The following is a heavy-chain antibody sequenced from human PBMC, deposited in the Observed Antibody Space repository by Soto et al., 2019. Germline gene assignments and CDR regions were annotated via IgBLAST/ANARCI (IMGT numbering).Heavy chain of an antibody. CDR3: AKDTYYHDSSGYYIFDY. V-gene: IGHV3-33*03. D-gene: IGHD3-22*01. CDR2: IWYDGSNK. Sequence: GGSLRLSCAASGFTFSSYGMHWVRQAPGKGLEWVAVIWYDGSNKYYADSVKGRFTISRDNSKNTVYLQMNSLRAEDTALYYCAKDTYYHDSSGYYIFDYWGQGTPVTVSS. J-gene: IGHJ4*02. CDR1: GFTFSSYG.